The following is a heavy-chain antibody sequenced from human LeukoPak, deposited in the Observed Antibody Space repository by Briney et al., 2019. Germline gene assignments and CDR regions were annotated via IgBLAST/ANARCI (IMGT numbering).Heavy chain of an antibody. CDR3: ARNGGGLDY. D-gene: IGHD3-16*01. J-gene: IGHJ4*02. CDR1: EFTFSSYD. CDR2: ITGSGGAV. V-gene: IGHV3-48*03. Sequence: GGSLRLSCAASEFTFSSYDIIWVRQAPGKGLEWVSCITGSGGAVKYTDSVKGRFTISRDNAKKSVYLQMNSLRVEDTAVYYCARNGGGLDYWGQGTLVTVSS.